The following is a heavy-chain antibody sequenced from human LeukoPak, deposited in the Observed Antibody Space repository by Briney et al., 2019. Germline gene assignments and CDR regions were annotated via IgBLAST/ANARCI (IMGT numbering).Heavy chain of an antibody. CDR2: INHSGST. V-gene: IGHV4-34*01. Sequence: PSETLSLTCAVYGGSFSGYYWSWIRQPPGKGLEWIGEINHSGSTNYNPSLKSRVTISVDASKNQFSLKLSSVTAADTAVYYCARVGRIAVAKTFDYWGQGTLVTVSS. D-gene: IGHD6-19*01. J-gene: IGHJ4*02. CDR3: ARVGRIAVAKTFDY. CDR1: GGSFSGYY.